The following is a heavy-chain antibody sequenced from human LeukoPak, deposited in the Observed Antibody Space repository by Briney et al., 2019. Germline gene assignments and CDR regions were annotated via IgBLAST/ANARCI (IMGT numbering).Heavy chain of an antibody. CDR1: GFTFSSYA. J-gene: IGHJ4*02. CDR2: INLHGRIT. V-gene: IGHV3-64D*09. CDR3: VKGVAARLDY. Sequence: PGGSLRLSCSASGFTFSSYAMHWVRQAPGKGVEYVSAINLHGRITFYAFSFTGRFTISRDDSKNTLYLQMSSLRAEDTAIYYCVKGVAARLDYWGQGTLVTVSS. D-gene: IGHD6-6*01.